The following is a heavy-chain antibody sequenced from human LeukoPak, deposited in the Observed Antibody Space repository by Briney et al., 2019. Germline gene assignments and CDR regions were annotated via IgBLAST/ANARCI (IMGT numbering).Heavy chain of an antibody. D-gene: IGHD6-13*01. V-gene: IGHV2-5*01. CDR2: IYWNDDK. Sequence: SGPALVNPTQTLTLTCTFSGFSLSTSRVGVGWIRQPPGKALEWLALIYWNDDKRYSPSLKSRLTITKDTSKNQVVLTMTNMDPVDTATYYCAHQYSSSWYRSGYFDYWGQGTLVTVSS. CDR1: GFSLSTSRVG. J-gene: IGHJ4*02. CDR3: AHQYSSSWYRSGYFDY.